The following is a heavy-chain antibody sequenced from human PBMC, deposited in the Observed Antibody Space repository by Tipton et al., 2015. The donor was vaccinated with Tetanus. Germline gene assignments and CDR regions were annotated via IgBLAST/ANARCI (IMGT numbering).Heavy chain of an antibody. CDR3: ARDLRNYYDSSGYSDY. CDR2: ISSTSSYI. D-gene: IGHD3-22*01. Sequence: SLRLSCVGSGFNFSTNSMNWVRQAPGKGLEWISSISSTSSYIYYAGSVKGRFTISRDNAKNSLYLHMDSLRAEDTAVYYCARDLRNYYDSSGYSDYWGQGTLVTVSS. J-gene: IGHJ4*02. V-gene: IGHV3-21*01. CDR1: GFNFSTNS.